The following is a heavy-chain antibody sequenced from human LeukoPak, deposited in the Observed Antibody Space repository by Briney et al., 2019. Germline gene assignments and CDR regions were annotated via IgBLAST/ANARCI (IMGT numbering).Heavy chain of an antibody. Sequence: SETLSLTCAVSSGSFTGYFWGWIRQPPGKGLEWIGEIDHSGSTRYNPSLNTRVTMSVDTSKSHFSLKLTSVTAAGTAVYYCASRFCSTSSCYPSRWSPYALDVWGQGTTVIVSS. CDR3: ASRFCSTSSCYPSRWSPYALDV. CDR2: IDHSGST. V-gene: IGHV4-34*01. D-gene: IGHD2-2*01. CDR1: SGSFTGYF. J-gene: IGHJ6*02.